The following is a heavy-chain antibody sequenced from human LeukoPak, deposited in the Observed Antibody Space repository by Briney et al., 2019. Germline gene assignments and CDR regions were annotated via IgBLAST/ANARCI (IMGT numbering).Heavy chain of an antibody. CDR1: GFSFYDYV. Sequence: PGGSLRLSCAASGFSFYDYVVHWVRQPPGKGLEWVSLISGDGVSTYYADSVKGRFTISRDNSKNSLYLQMNSLRTEDTALYYCTKDIRPRYSSSSGFDYWGQGTLVTVSS. D-gene: IGHD6-6*01. CDR2: ISGDGVST. V-gene: IGHV3-43*02. CDR3: TKDIRPRYSSSSGFDY. J-gene: IGHJ4*02.